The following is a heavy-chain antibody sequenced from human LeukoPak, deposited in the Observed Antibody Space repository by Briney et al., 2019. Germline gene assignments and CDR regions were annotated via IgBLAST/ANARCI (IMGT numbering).Heavy chain of an antibody. V-gene: IGHV6-1*01. CDR2: TYYRSKWYN. CDR3: ASSGSYRFDY. CDR1: GDSVSSNSAA. D-gene: IGHD1-26*01. J-gene: IGHJ4*02. Sequence: SQTLSLTCAISGDSVSSNSAAWNWIRQSPSRGLKWLGRTYYRSKWYNDYAVSVKSRVAINPDTAKNQISLQLNSVTPEDTAVYYCASSGSYRFDYWGQGTLVTVSS.